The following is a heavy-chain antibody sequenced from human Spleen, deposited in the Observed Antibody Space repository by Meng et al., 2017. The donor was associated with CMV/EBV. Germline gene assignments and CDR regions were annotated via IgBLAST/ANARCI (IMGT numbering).Heavy chain of an antibody. Sequence: MVSCKASGFTFTGQHIHWVRQGPTQGLEWLGYINPKTGDTKYAPNFQGRVTLTWDTSTSTLYMELSSLKSDDTAVYYCARGQHYALDYWGQGTLVTVS. V-gene: IGHV1-2*02. J-gene: IGHJ4*02. D-gene: IGHD2-2*01. CDR3: ARGQHYALDY. CDR2: INPKTGDT. CDR1: GFTFTGQH.